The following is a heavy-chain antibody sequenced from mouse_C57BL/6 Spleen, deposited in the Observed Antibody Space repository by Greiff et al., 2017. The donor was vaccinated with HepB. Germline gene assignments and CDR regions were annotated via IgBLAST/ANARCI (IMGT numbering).Heavy chain of an antibody. CDR3: ARKTAQATYY. V-gene: IGHV1-81*01. Sequence: AHLVESGAELARPGASVKLSCKASGYTFTSYGISWVKQRTGQGLEWIGEIYPRSGNTYYNEKFKGKATLTADKSSSTAYMELRSLTSEDSAVYFCARKTAQATYYWGQGTTLTVSS. J-gene: IGHJ2*01. CDR1: GYTFTSYG. CDR2: IYPRSGNT. D-gene: IGHD3-2*02.